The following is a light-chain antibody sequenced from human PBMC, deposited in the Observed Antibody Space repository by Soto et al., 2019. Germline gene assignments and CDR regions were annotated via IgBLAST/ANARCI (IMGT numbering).Light chain of an antibody. CDR2: AAS. Sequence: DIQRTQSASSLSASVRDRVTITCRSSQRISTYLNWYRQKQGKAPDLLIYAASSLPTGVPPRFSGSVSGTDGTITITGLQTEDGATYYCQQTYSITITFGQGTRLEIK. V-gene: IGKV1-39*01. J-gene: IGKJ5*01. CDR1: QRISTY. CDR3: QQTYSITIT.